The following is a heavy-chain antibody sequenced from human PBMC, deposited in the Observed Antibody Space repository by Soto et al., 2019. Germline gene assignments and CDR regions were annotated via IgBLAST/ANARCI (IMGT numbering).Heavy chain of an antibody. V-gene: IGHV1-18*01. CDR1: GYTFTSYG. CDR3: ARAPLHSTSPKNAFDI. CDR2: ISTYNGNP. Sequence: QVQLVQSGPEVKKPGASVKVSCRASGYTFTSYGISWVRQAPGQGLEWMGWISTYNGNPNYAQKLQGRVIMTTDTSTSTAYMELRSLRSDDTAVFYCARAPLHSTSPKNAFDIWGQGTVVTVSS. J-gene: IGHJ3*02. D-gene: IGHD6-6*01.